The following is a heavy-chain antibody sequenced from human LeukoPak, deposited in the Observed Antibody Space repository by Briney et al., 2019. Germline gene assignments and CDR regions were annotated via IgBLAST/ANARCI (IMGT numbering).Heavy chain of an antibody. CDR3: ARDPPPYYYDSSGYYAY. CDR1: GFTFSSNY. CDR2: IYIGGST. J-gene: IGHJ4*02. Sequence: GGSLRLSCAASGFTFSSNYMSWVRQAPGKGLEWVSVIYIGGSTYYSDSVTGSFTITRDNSKNTLYLQMNSLRAEDTAVYYCARDPPPYYYDSSGYYAYWGQGTLVTVSS. D-gene: IGHD3-22*01. V-gene: IGHV3-66*01.